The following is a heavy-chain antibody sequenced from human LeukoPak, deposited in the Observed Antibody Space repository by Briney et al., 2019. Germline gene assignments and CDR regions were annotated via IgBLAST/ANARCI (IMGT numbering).Heavy chain of an antibody. CDR3: ARGGHYYDFWSGYYIKVPYYFDY. CDR1: GGSISSSSYY. J-gene: IGHJ4*02. D-gene: IGHD3-3*01. V-gene: IGHV4-39*07. Sequence: SETLSLTCTVSGGSISSSSYYWGWIRQPPGKGLEWIGSIYYSGSTYYNPSLKSRVTISVDTSKNQFSLKLSSVTAADTAVYYCARGGHYYDFWSGYYIKVPYYFDYWGQGTLVTVSS. CDR2: IYYSGST.